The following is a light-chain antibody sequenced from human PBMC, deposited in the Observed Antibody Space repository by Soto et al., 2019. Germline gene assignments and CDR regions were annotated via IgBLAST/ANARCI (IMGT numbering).Light chain of an antibody. CDR2: DVS. CDR1: SSDVGGYNY. CDR3: SSYTSDSTYV. Sequence: QSVLTQPVSVSGSPGQSITISCTGTSSDVGGYNYVSWYQEHPGKAPKLMIYDVSNRPSGVSNRFSGSKSDNTASLTISGLQAEDEADYYCSSYTSDSTYVFGTGTKVTVL. J-gene: IGLJ1*01. V-gene: IGLV2-14*01.